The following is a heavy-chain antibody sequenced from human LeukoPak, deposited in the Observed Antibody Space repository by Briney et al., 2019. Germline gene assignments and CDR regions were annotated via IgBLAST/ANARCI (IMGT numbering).Heavy chain of an antibody. CDR2: ISTSGGIT. D-gene: IGHD3-9*01. CDR1: GFTFSSYA. CDR3: AKAYRPYDILTGADY. Sequence: GGSLRLSCATSGFTFSSYAMSWVRQAPGKGLEWVSGISTSGGITYYEDSVRGRFTISRDNSKNTLYLQMNSLRPEDTAVYYCAKAYRPYDILTGADYWGQGTLVTVSS. V-gene: IGHV3-23*01. J-gene: IGHJ4*02.